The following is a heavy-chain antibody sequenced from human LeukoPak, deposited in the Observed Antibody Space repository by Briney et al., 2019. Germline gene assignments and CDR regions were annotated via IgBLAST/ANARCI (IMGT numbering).Heavy chain of an antibody. V-gene: IGHV4-59*04. J-gene: IGHJ4*02. CDR3: AIPMTGYSSGWFH. CDR1: GGSISSYY. CDR2: IYYSGSN. D-gene: IGHD6-19*01. Sequence: SETLSLTRTVSGGSISSYYWGWIRQPPGKGLEWIGNIYYSGSNYYNPSLKSRVTMSVDTSKNQFSLKLTSVTAADTAVYYCAIPMTGYSSGWFHWGQGTLVTVPS.